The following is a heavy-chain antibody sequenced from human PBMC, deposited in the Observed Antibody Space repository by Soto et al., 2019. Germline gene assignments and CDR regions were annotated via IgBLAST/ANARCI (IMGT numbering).Heavy chain of an antibody. D-gene: IGHD4-17*01. Sequence: SETLSLTCAVFGGSFSGYYWSWIRQPPGKGLEWIGEINHSGSTNYNPSLKSRVTISVDTSKNQFSLRLSSVTAADTAIYYCARTSTVKQFDYWGQGTLVTVSS. J-gene: IGHJ4*02. CDR3: ARTSTVKQFDY. V-gene: IGHV4-34*01. CDR2: INHSGST. CDR1: GGSFSGYY.